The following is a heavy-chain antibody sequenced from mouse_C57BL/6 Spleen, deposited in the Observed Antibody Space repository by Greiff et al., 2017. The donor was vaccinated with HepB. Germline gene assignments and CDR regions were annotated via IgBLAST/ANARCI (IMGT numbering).Heavy chain of an antibody. D-gene: IGHD3-2*02. CDR3: ARWEEKKESSGYVGY. CDR2: IDPSDSYT. CDR1: GYTFTSYW. J-gene: IGHJ2*01. Sequence: QVQLQQPGAELVMPGASVKLSCKASGYTFTSYWMHWVKQRPGQGLEWIGEIDPSDSYTNYNQKFKGKSTLAVDKSSSTAYMQLSSLTSEDSAVYYSARWEEKKESSGYVGYWGQGTTLTVAS. V-gene: IGHV1-69*01.